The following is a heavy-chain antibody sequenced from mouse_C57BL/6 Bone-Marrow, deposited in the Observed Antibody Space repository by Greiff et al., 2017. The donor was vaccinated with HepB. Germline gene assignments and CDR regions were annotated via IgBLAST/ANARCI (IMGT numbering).Heavy chain of an antibody. Sequence: EVQLQQSGAELVKPGASVKLSCTASGFNIKDYYMHWVKQRTEQGLEWIGRIDPEDGETKNAPKFQGKATITADTSSNTAYLQLSSLTSEDTAVYYCASLLLGYGSSDWYFDVWGTGTTVTVSS. V-gene: IGHV14-2*01. CDR1: GFNIKDYY. J-gene: IGHJ1*03. CDR2: IDPEDGET. D-gene: IGHD1-1*01. CDR3: ASLLLGYGSSDWYFDV.